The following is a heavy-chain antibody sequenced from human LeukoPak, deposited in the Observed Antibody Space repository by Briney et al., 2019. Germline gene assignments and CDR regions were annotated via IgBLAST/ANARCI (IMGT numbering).Heavy chain of an antibody. CDR1: GFTFTKSA. CDR2: IVVGSGNT. Sequence: SVKVSCKASGFTFTKSALQWVRQARGQRLEWIGWIVVGSGNTDYAQKFQERITITRDMFTSTAYMELSSLRSEDTAVYYCAAGLRGPTVTGKYYYYGMDVWGQGTTVTVSS. J-gene: IGHJ6*02. CDR3: AAGLRGPTVTGKYYYYGMDV. D-gene: IGHD4-11*01. V-gene: IGHV1-58*01.